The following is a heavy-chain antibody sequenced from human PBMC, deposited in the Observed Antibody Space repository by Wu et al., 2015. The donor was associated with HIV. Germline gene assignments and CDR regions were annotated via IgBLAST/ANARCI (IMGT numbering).Heavy chain of an antibody. Sequence: QVQLVQSGAEVKKPGSSVKVSCKASGGTFSSNAISWVRQAPGQGLEWMGGIIPIFGTANYAQKFQGRVTITTVASTSTAYMELSSLRSEDTAVYYCARELVRTGEYTSSLAAFDIWGQGTMVTVSS. D-gene: IGHD3-16*01. CDR2: IIPIFGTA. J-gene: IGHJ3*02. V-gene: IGHV1-69*05. CDR3: ARELVRTGEYTSSLAAFDI. CDR1: GGTFSSNA.